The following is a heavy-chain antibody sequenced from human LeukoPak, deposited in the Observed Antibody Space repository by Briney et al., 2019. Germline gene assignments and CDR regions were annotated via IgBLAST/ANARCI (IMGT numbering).Heavy chain of an antibody. V-gene: IGHV4-34*01. Sequence: PSETLSLTCAVYGGSFSGYYWSWIRQPPGKGLEWIGEINHSGSTNYNPSLKSRVTISVDTSKNQFSLKLSSVTAADTAVYYCARPGYSSSWYYYYYGMDVWGQGTTVTVSS. CDR1: GGSFSGYY. CDR2: INHSGST. J-gene: IGHJ6*02. D-gene: IGHD6-13*01. CDR3: ARPGYSSSWYYYYYGMDV.